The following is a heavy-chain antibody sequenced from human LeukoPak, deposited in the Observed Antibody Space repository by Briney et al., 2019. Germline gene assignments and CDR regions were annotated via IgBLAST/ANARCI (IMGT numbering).Heavy chain of an antibody. CDR1: GFTINSYA. D-gene: IGHD2-2*01. Sequence: RSGGSLRLSCAASGFTINSYAMSWVRQAPGRGLEWVSAVSGSADNTYYAESVNGRFTISRDNAKNSLYLQMNSLRAEDTAVYYCASTGRYCTSTSCSNYFHYWGQGTLVTVSS. V-gene: IGHV3-23*01. CDR2: VSGSADNT. CDR3: ASTGRYCTSTSCSNYFHY. J-gene: IGHJ4*02.